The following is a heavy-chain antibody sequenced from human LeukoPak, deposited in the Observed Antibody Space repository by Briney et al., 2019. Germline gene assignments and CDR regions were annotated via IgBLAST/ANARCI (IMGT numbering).Heavy chain of an antibody. CDR1: GFTFSSYA. CDR2: ISYDGSNK. J-gene: IGHJ3*02. CDR3: AREGSGDAFDI. D-gene: IGHD1-26*01. Sequence: GGSLRLSCAASGFTFSSYAMHWVRQAPGKGLEWVAVISYDGSNKYYADSVKGRCTISRDNSKNTLYLQMNSLRAEDTAVYYCAREGSGDAFDIWGQGTMVTVSS. V-gene: IGHV3-30-3*01.